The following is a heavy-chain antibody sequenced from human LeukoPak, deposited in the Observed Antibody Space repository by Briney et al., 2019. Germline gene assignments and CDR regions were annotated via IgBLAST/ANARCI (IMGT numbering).Heavy chain of an antibody. CDR2: IRYDGSNT. J-gene: IGHJ4*02. CDR3: AKDQGYYDTSGYQYYFDY. Sequence: GGSLRLSCAASGSTFSTSGMHWVRQAPGKGLEWVAFIRYDGSNTYYADYVKGRFTISRDNSKNTLCLQMNSLRPDDTAVYYCAKDQGYYDTSGYQYYFDYWGQGTLVTVSS. V-gene: IGHV3-30*02. D-gene: IGHD3-22*01. CDR1: GSTFSTSG.